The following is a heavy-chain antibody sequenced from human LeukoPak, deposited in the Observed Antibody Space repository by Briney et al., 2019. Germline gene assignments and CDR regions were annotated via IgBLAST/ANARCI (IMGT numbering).Heavy chain of an antibody. CDR1: GFTFSTHS. CDR3: ARGDSSVSSPFGD. V-gene: IGHV3-74*01. D-gene: IGHD3-22*01. Sequence: QPGGSLRLSCAASGFTFSTHSMHWVRQGPGKGPVWVSHIAGDGSNKPYADSVKGRFTISRDNAKNRLYLQMKRLRAEDTAVYYCARGDSSVSSPFGDWGQGTRVTVA. J-gene: IGHJ4*02. CDR2: IAGDGSNK.